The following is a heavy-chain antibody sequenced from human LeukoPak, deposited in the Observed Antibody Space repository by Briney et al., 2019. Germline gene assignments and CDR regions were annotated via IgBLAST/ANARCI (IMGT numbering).Heavy chain of an antibody. J-gene: IGHJ4*02. V-gene: IGHV4-39*01. CDR3: TGYSAGWSSGGGY. Sequence: SETLSLTCTVSGGSISSLTYYWGWIRQPPGKGLEWIASIYYSGPTYYSPSLKSRVAISVNRSNNQFSLRLSSVTAADTAVYFCTGYSAGWSSGGGYWGQGTVVTVSS. CDR2: IYYSGPT. CDR1: GGSISSLTYY. D-gene: IGHD6-19*01.